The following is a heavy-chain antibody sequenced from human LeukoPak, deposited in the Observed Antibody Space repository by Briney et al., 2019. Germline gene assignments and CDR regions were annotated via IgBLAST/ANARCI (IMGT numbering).Heavy chain of an antibody. D-gene: IGHD3-22*01. J-gene: IGHJ4*02. CDR2: IRSKAYGGTT. CDR1: GFTFGDYA. Sequence: PGGSLRLSCTASGFTFGDYAMSWVRQAPGKGLEWVGFIRSKAYGGTTEYAASVKGRFTISRDDSKSIAYLQMNSLKTEDTAVYYCTRVELDSSGYYPDYWGQGTLVTVSS. CDR3: TRVELDSSGYYPDY. V-gene: IGHV3-49*04.